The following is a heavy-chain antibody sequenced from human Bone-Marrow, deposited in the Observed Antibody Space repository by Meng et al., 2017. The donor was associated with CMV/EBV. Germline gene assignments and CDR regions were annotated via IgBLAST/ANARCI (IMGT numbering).Heavy chain of an antibody. CDR1: GDSISSSTYY. V-gene: IGHV4-39*07. CDR3: ARERNSEVVPAALNWFDP. D-gene: IGHD2-2*01. CDR2: INHSGST. Sequence: SEPLSLTCTVSGDSISSSTYYWGWIRQPPGKGLEWFGEINHSGSTNYNPSLKSRVTISVDTTKNQFSLKLSSVTAADTAVYYCARERNSEVVPAALNWFDPWGQGTLVTVSS. J-gene: IGHJ5*02.